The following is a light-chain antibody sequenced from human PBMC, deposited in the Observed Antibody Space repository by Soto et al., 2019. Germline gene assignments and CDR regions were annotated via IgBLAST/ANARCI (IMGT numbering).Light chain of an antibody. CDR3: QQYDTWSFT. J-gene: IGKJ3*01. CDR2: GAS. Sequence: EIVMTQSPATLSVSPGERATLSCRASQSVSGNLAWYQQQPGQAPRLLIYGASTRATGSPARFSGSGSGTEFTLTISSLQSEDFAVYYCQQYDTWSFTFGPGTKVDIK. V-gene: IGKV3-15*01. CDR1: QSVSGN.